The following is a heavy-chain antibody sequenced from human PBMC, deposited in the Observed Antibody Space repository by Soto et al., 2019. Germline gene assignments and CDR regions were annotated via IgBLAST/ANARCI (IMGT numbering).Heavy chain of an antibody. J-gene: IGHJ3*01. Sequence: GGSLRLSCAASGFTFSSYTMNWVRQAPGKGLEWVSFISSSSSYIYYADSVKGRFTISRDNAKNSLYLQMNSLRAEDTAVYYCARGYAAARTTPLHFRGQGTMVTGSS. CDR3: ARGYAAARTTPLHF. CDR1: GFTFSSYT. D-gene: IGHD6-13*01. V-gene: IGHV3-21*01. CDR2: ISSSSSYI.